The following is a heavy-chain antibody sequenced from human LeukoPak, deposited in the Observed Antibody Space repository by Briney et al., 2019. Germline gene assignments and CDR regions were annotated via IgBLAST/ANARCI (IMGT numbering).Heavy chain of an antibody. V-gene: IGHV3-7*01. Sequence: TGGSLRLSCAASGFTFSSYWMSWVRQAPGKGLEWVANIKQDGSEKYYVDSVKGRFTISRDNAKNSLYLQMNSLRAEDTAVYYCARGAMVRGVNVWCYYYYYYMDVWGKGTTVTVSS. CDR1: GFTFSSYW. CDR2: IKQDGSEK. J-gene: IGHJ6*03. D-gene: IGHD3-10*01. CDR3: ARGAMVRGVNVWCYYYYYYMDV.